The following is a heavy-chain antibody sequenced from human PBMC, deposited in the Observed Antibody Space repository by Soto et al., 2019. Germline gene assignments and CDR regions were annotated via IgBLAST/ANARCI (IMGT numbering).Heavy chain of an antibody. J-gene: IGHJ4*02. V-gene: IGHV3-48*02. CDR2: ISSLSSPR. D-gene: IGHD1-26*01. CDR3: VREDILGARSFDY. Sequence: PGGSLRLSCAASGFTFGCYSMNWVRQAPGKGLEWISYISSLSSPRYYAESVEGRFIISRDNAKNSLFLQMNSLRDEDTAVYFCVREDILGARSFDYWGQGTRVTVSS. CDR1: GFTFGCYS.